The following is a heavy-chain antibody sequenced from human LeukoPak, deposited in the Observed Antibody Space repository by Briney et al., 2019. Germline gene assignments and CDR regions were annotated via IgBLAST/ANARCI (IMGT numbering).Heavy chain of an antibody. J-gene: IGHJ5*02. V-gene: IGHV1-18*01. CDR3: ARDAFTGYSNWFDP. CDR2: ISAYNGNT. D-gene: IGHD5-18*01. Sequence: GASVKVSCKASGYTFTSYGTSWVRQAPGQGLEWMGWISAYNGNTNYAQKLQGRVTMTTDTSTSTAYMELRSLRSDDTAVYYCARDAFTGYSNWFDPWGQGTLVTVSS. CDR1: GYTFTSYG.